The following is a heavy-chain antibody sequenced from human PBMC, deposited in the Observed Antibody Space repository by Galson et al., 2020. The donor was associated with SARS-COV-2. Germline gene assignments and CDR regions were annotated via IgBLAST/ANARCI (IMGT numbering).Heavy chain of an antibody. CDR1: WITLSNHY. V-gene: IGHV3-53*01. J-gene: IGHJ3*02. Sequence: GDFLKISFSAPWITLSNHYINWVPPAPGKGPELVSVIYSGGSTYYADSVKGRFTIHRDNPKNTLYLQMNSLRAEDTAVYYCAREAHAFDIWGQGTMVTVSS. CDR2: IYSGGST. CDR3: AREAHAFDI.